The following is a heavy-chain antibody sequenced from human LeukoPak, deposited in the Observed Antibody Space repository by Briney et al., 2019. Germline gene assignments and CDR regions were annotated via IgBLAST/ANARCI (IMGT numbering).Heavy chain of an antibody. D-gene: IGHD4-17*01. CDR3: ARRGDYDAFDI. J-gene: IGHJ3*02. CDR1: GGSVSSGSHY. V-gene: IGHV4-61*01. CDR2: IYYSGST. Sequence: SETLSLTCTVSGGSVSSGSHYWSWIRQPPGKGLEWIGYIYYSGSTSYNPSLKSRVTISVDTSRNQFSLKLTSVTAADTAVYYCARRGDYDAFDIWGQGTMVTVSS.